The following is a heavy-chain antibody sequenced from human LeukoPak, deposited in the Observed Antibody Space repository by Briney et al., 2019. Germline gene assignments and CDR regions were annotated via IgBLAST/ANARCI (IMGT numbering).Heavy chain of an antibody. CDR3: ARGGNDYGGNPRPGGGVIGQARNWFDP. D-gene: IGHD4-23*01. CDR1: GGSISSNGYY. J-gene: IGHJ5*02. CDR2: IYYSGST. V-gene: IGHV4-39*07. Sequence: SETLSLTCTVSGGSISSNGYYWAWFRQPPGKGLEWIGSIYYSGSTYYNPSLKSRVTISVDTSKNQFSLKLSSVTAADTAVYYCARGGNDYGGNPRPGGGVIGQARNWFDPWGQGTLVTVSS.